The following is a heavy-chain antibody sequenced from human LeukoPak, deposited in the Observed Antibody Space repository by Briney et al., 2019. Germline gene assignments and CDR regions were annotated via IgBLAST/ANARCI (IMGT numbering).Heavy chain of an antibody. CDR1: GGSFSGYY. CDR2: INHSGST. J-gene: IGHJ5*02. CDR3: ARDRKLAARRGGGYNWFDP. D-gene: IGHD6-6*01. Sequence: SETLSLTCAVYGGSFSGYYWSWIRQPPGKGLEWIGEINHSGSTNYNPSLKSRVTISVDTSKNQFSLKLSSVTAADTAVYYCARDRKLAARRGGGYNWFDPWGQGTLVTVSS. V-gene: IGHV4-34*01.